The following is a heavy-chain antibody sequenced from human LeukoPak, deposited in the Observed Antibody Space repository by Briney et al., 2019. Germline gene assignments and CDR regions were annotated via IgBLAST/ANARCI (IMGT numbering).Heavy chain of an antibody. CDR2: ISGSGGST. D-gene: IGHD5-18*01. CDR1: GFTFSSHA. Sequence: PGGSLRLSCAASGFTFSSHAMSWVRQAPGKGLEWVSAISGSGGSTYYADSVKGRFTISRDNSKNTLYLQMNSLRAEDTAVYYCAETRYSSGAGYYFDYWGQGTLVTVSS. V-gene: IGHV3-23*01. CDR3: AETRYSSGAGYYFDY. J-gene: IGHJ4*02.